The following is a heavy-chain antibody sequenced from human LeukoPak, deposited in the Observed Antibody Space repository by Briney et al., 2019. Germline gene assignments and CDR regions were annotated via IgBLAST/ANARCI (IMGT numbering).Heavy chain of an antibody. J-gene: IGHJ4*02. Sequence: GGSLRLSCADSGFTFSSYLIHWVRQAPGKGLVWVSRINSDVTSTSHADSVKDRLTISRDNAKNTLYLQMNSLRVEGTAVYYCARDLTPRPDSGGTLDYWGQGTLVTVSS. CDR1: GFTFSSYL. CDR3: ARDLTPRPDSGGTLDY. V-gene: IGHV3-74*01. D-gene: IGHD2-15*01. CDR2: INSDVTST.